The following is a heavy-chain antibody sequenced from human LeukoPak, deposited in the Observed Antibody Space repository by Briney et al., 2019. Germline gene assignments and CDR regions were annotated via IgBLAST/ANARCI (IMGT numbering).Heavy chain of an antibody. J-gene: IGHJ4*02. D-gene: IGHD3-16*01. CDR3: AKDQGGAVSY. Sequence: PGGSLRLSCAASGFTFSSYAMSWVRQAPGKGLEWASAISGSGGSTYYADSVKGRFTISRDNSENTLYLQMNSLRAEDTAVYYCAKDQGGAVSYWGQGTLVTVSS. V-gene: IGHV3-23*01. CDR2: ISGSGGST. CDR1: GFTFSSYA.